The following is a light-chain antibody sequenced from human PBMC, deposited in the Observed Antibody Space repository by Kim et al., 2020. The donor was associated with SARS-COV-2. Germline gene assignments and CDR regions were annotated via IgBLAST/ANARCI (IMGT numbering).Light chain of an antibody. CDR2: AAS. V-gene: IGKV1-27*01. CDR1: QDISNY. Sequence: AAVGDRVTITCRASQDISNYLAWFQLKPGKAPKLLIYAASALQPGVPSRFSGSGSGTDFTLTVTSLQPEDVATYYCQKCDSAPWTFGQGTKVDI. J-gene: IGKJ1*01. CDR3: QKCDSAPWT.